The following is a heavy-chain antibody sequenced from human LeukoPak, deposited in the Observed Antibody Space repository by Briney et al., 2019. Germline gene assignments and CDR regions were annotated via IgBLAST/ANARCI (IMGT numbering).Heavy chain of an antibody. V-gene: IGHV3-48*03. CDR1: GFTFSSYE. J-gene: IGHJ6*02. CDR3: ARAGTTPYDYYGIDV. Sequence: HPGRSLRLSCAASGFTFSSYEMNWVRQAPGKGLEWVSYISSSGSTIYYADSVKGRFTISRDNAKNSLYLQMNSLRAEDTAVYYCARAGTTPYDYYGIDVWGQGTTVTVSS. CDR2: ISSSGSTI. D-gene: IGHD1-1*01.